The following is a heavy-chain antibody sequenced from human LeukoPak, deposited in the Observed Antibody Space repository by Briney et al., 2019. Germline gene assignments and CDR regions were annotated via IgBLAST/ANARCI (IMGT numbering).Heavy chain of an antibody. D-gene: IGHD1-1*01. J-gene: IGHJ4*02. CDR1: GSTFSSYA. CDR2: ISYDGSNK. Sequence: GGSLGLSCAASGSTFSSYAMHWVRQAPGKGLEWVAVISYDGSNKYYADSVKGRFTISRDNSKNTLYLQMNSLRAEDTAVYYCARAFGTTGYWGQGTLVTVSS. CDR3: ARAFGTTGY. V-gene: IGHV3-30-3*01.